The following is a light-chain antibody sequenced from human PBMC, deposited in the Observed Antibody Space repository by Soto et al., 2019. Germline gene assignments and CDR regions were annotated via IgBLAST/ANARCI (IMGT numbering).Light chain of an antibody. V-gene: IGKV1-5*01. CDR3: QQYNSYSPT. Sequence: DIQMTQSPSTLSASVGDRVTITCRASQSISSWLAWYQQKPGKAPKLLIYDASSLESGVPSRFRGSGSGTEFTLTISSLQPDDFATYYCQQYNSYSPTFGQGNKVEIK. CDR1: QSISSW. CDR2: DAS. J-gene: IGKJ1*01.